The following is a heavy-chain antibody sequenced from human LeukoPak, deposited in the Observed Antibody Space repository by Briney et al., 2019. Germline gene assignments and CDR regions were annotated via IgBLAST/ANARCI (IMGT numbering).Heavy chain of an antibody. V-gene: IGHV3-66*01. J-gene: IGHJ4*02. CDR3: ASILRSSSGYYFDY. Sequence: ETLSLTCTVSGGSIRSGGYYWSWVRQAPGKGLEWVSVIYSGDTTFYADSVRGKFTISRDNSKNTLYLQMNSLRAEDTAVYYCASILRSSSGYYFDYWGQGTLVTVSS. D-gene: IGHD3-10*01. CDR1: GGSIRSGGYY. CDR2: IYSGDTT.